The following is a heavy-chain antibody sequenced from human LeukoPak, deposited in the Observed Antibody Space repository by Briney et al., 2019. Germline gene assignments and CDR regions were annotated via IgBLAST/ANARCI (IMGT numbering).Heavy chain of an antibody. V-gene: IGHV1-69*04. CDR2: IIPILGIA. J-gene: IGHJ4*02. D-gene: IGHD6-6*01. Sequence: GASVKVSCKASGGTFSSYAISWVRQAPGQGLEWMGRIIPILGIANYAQKFQGRVTITADKSTSTAYMELSSLRSEDTAVYYCARAGIAARPNYFDYWGQGTLVTVSS. CDR3: ARAGIAARPNYFDY. CDR1: GGTFSSYA.